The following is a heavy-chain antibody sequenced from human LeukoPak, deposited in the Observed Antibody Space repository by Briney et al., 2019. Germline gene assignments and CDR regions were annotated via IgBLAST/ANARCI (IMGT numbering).Heavy chain of an antibody. Sequence: GGSLRLSCAASGFTFSTYWMHWVRQAPGKGLVWVSRINSDGSSTSYADFVKGRFTISRDNAKNTLYLQMNSLRAEDTAVFYCARGGTGWFFDYWGQGTLVTVSA. CDR1: GFTFSTYW. J-gene: IGHJ4*02. CDR3: ARGGTGWFFDY. V-gene: IGHV3-74*01. D-gene: IGHD6-19*01. CDR2: INSDGSST.